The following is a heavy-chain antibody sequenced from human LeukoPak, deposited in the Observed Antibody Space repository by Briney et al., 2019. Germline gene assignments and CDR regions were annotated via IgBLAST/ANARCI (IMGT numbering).Heavy chain of an antibody. Sequence: GASVKVSCKASGYTFTSYGISWVRQAPGQGLEWMGWINPNSGGTNYAQKFQGRVTMTRDTSISTAYMELSRLRSDDTAVYYCARDWYYYDSSGYFFWGQGTLVTVSS. CDR1: GYTFTSYG. V-gene: IGHV1-2*02. D-gene: IGHD3-22*01. CDR2: INPNSGGT. CDR3: ARDWYYYDSSGYFF. J-gene: IGHJ4*02.